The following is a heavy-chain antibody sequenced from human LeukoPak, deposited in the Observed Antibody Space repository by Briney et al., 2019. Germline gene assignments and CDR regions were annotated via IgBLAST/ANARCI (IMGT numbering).Heavy chain of an antibody. D-gene: IGHD3-10*01. CDR3: ARGSPVGYHYGSGDYFDY. CDR1: GYTFTSYD. CDR2: MNPNSGNT. V-gene: IGHV1-8*01. Sequence: ASVKVSCKASGYTFTSYDINWVRQATGQGLEWMGWMNPNSGNTGYAQKFQGRVTMTRNTSISTAYMELSSLRSEDTAVYYCARGSPVGYHYGSGDYFDYWGQGTLVTVSS. J-gene: IGHJ4*02.